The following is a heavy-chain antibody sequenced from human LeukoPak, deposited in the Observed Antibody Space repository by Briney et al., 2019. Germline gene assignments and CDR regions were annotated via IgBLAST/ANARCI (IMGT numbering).Heavy chain of an antibody. CDR1: GYTFTSNY. V-gene: IGHV1-46*01. J-gene: IGHJ3*02. Sequence: ASVKVSCKASGYTFTSNYIHWVRQAPGQGLEWMGIINPSDGSTGYAQKFQGRVTMTRDTSTSTVYMELSSLRSEDTAVYYCARDEPEVHFHAFESWGQGTMVTVSS. CDR2: INPSDGST. CDR3: ARDEPEVHFHAFES.